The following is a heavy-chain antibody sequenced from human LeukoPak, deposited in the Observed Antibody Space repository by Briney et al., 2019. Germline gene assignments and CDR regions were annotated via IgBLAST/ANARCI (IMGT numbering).Heavy chain of an antibody. J-gene: IGHJ4*01. Sequence: GGSLRLSCAASGFTFSDYYMSWIRQAPGKGLEWVSYISSSGSTIYYADSVKGRFTISRDNAKNSLYLQMNSLRAEDTAVCYCARAAGDPLLIFGGYFDYWGQEPWSPSPQ. D-gene: IGHD3-16*01. CDR1: GFTFSDYY. CDR3: ARAAGDPLLIFGGYFDY. V-gene: IGHV3-11*01. CDR2: ISSSGSTI.